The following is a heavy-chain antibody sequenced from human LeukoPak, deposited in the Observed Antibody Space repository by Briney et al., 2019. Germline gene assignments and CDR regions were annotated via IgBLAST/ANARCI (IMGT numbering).Heavy chain of an antibody. D-gene: IGHD6-19*01. J-gene: IGHJ5*02. Sequence: PGGSLRLSCAVSGLTFNSYAMSWVRQAPGKGLEWVSSISGSGVSTYYADSVKGRFTVSRDNSKNTLYLQMNSLRAEDTAVYYCAKGEYSSGWRSWFDPWGQGTLVTVSS. CDR3: AKGEYSSGWRSWFDP. CDR2: ISGSGVST. CDR1: GLTFNSYA. V-gene: IGHV3-23*01.